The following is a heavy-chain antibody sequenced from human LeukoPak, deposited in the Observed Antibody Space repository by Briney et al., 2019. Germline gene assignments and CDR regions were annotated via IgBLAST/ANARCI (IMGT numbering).Heavy chain of an antibody. V-gene: IGHV1-18*01. CDR3: ARDSVAGTWDY. CDR2: ISAYNGNT. Sequence: GASVKVSCEASGYTFTSYGISWVRQAPGQGLEWMGWISAYNGNTNYAQKLQGRVTMTTDTSPSTAYMELRSLRSDDTAVYYCARDSVAGTWDYWGQGTLVTVSS. J-gene: IGHJ4*02. CDR1: GYTFTSYG. D-gene: IGHD6-19*01.